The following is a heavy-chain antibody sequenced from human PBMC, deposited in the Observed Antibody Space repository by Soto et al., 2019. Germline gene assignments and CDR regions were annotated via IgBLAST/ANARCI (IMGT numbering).Heavy chain of an antibody. Sequence: QVQLVQSGAEVKKPGASVKVSCKASGYTFTSYGISWVRQAPGQGLEWMGWISAYNGNTNYAQKLHGRFTMNTDTSTSTAYMELRSLRSDDTAVYYCARDGEVVVAHLYAFDICGQGTMVTVSS. D-gene: IGHD2-15*01. CDR2: ISAYNGNT. V-gene: IGHV1-18*01. CDR1: GYTFTSYG. CDR3: ARDGEVVVAHLYAFDI. J-gene: IGHJ3*02.